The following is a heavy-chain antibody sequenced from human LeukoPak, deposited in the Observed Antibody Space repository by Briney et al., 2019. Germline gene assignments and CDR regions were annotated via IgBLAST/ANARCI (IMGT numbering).Heavy chain of an antibody. Sequence: GGSLRLSCAASGFTFSDHYMDWVRQAPGKGLEWVSSISSSSSYIYYADSVKGRFTISRDNAKNSLYLQMNSLRAEDTAVYYCAREGNYDFWSGYPNNWFDPWGQGTLVTVSS. D-gene: IGHD3-3*01. CDR3: AREGNYDFWSGYPNNWFDP. CDR2: ISSSSSYI. V-gene: IGHV3-21*01. CDR1: GFTFSDHY. J-gene: IGHJ5*02.